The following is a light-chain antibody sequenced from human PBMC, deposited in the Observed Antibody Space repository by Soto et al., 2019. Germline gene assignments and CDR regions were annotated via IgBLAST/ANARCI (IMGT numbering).Light chain of an antibody. CDR2: GDN. Sequence: QSVLTQPPSASGTPGQRVTISCSGSASSIGTNTVNWYRQLPGTAPKLLIYGDNQRPSGVPDRFSGSKSGTSASLAIRGLQSEDEAEYYCAAWDGSLNNVLFGGGTKVTVL. CDR1: ASSIGTNT. CDR3: AAWDGSLNNVL. J-gene: IGLJ2*01. V-gene: IGLV1-44*01.